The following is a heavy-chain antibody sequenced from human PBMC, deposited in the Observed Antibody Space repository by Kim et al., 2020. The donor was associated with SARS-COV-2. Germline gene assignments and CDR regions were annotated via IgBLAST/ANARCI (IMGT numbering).Heavy chain of an antibody. Sequence: SETLSLTCTVSGYSISSGYYWGWIRQPPGKGLEWIGSIYHSGSTYYNPSLKSRVTISVDTSKNQFSLKLSSVTAADTAVYYCASHIAAAGTVDYWGQGTLVTVSS. CDR1: GYSISSGYY. J-gene: IGHJ4*02. CDR3: ASHIAAAGTVDY. CDR2: IYHSGST. V-gene: IGHV4-38-2*02. D-gene: IGHD6-13*01.